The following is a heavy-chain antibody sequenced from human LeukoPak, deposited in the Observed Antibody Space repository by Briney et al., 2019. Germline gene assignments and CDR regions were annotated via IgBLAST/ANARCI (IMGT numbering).Heavy chain of an antibody. CDR3: ASIAARRGSYYYYMDV. J-gene: IGHJ6*03. Sequence: ASVKVSCKASGYTFTRYYMHWVRQPPGQGREWMGWINPNSGGTHYGQKFQGRVTITRDTPISTAYMELSRLRSDDTAAYYCASIAARRGSYYYYMDVWGKGTTVTVSS. D-gene: IGHD6-6*01. CDR2: INPNSGGT. V-gene: IGHV1-2*02. CDR1: GYTFTRYY.